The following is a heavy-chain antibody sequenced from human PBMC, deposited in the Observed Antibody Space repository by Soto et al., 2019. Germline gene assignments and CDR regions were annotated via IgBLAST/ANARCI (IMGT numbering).Heavy chain of an antibody. CDR3: AGEPAGYIYESLDYYYALDV. V-gene: IGHV3-11*01. D-gene: IGHD5-18*01. CDR1: GFTFSDYY. CDR2: ITSSGSTI. Sequence: PGGSLRLSCAASGFTFSDYYMNWIRQAPGKGLEWVSYITSSGSTIYYADSVKGRFSISRDNAKNSLYLQMTSLRADDTAVYYCAGEPAGYIYESLDYYYALDVWGQGTTVTVSS. J-gene: IGHJ6*02.